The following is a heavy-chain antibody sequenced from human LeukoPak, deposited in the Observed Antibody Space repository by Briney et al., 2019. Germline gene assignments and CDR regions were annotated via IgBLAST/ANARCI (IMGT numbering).Heavy chain of an antibody. CDR3: AKEGRSLQTY. D-gene: IGHD5-24*01. V-gene: IGHV3-7*03. Sequence: GGSLRLSCAASGFTFTNYAMSWVRLAPGKGLEWVANIKEDGTETYYVDSVKGRFTISRDNAKNSLYLQMNSLRVEDTAVYYCAKEGRSLQTYWGQGTLVTVSS. CDR2: IKEDGTET. J-gene: IGHJ4*02. CDR1: GFTFTNYA.